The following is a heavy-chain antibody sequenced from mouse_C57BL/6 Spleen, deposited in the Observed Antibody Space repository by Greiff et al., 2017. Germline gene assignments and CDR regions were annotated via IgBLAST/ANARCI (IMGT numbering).Heavy chain of an antibody. CDR2: IYPGDGDT. V-gene: IGHV1-82*01. CDR3: ARWGGYGAMDY. J-gene: IGHJ4*01. D-gene: IGHD2-2*01. CDR1: GYAFSSSW. Sequence: VQLQQSGPELVKPGASVKISCKASGYAFSSSWMNWVKQRPGKGLEWIGRIYPGDGDTNYNGKFKGKATLTADKSSSTAYMQLSSLTSEDSAVYFCARWGGYGAMDYWGQGTSVTVSS.